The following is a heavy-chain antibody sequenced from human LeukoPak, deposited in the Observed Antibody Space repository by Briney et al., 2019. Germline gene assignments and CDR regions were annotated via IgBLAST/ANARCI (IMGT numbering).Heavy chain of an antibody. J-gene: IGHJ6*03. CDR2: MNPNSGNT. CDR3: ARGVYSSSWYSDYYYYIDV. V-gene: IGHV1-8*01. CDR1: GYTFTSYD. D-gene: IGHD6-13*01. Sequence: GASVKVSCKASGYTFTSYDINWVRQATGQGLEWMGWMNPNSGNTGYAQKFQGRVTMTRNTSISTAYMELSSLRSEDTAVYYCARGVYSSSWYSDYYYYIDVWGKGTTVTVSS.